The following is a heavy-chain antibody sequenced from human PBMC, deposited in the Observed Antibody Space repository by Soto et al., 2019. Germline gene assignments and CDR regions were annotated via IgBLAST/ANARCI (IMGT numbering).Heavy chain of an antibody. CDR2: ISTYSGDT. CDR3: ARHHGPTTSETWFDP. Sequence: QVHLVQSGVEVKTPGASVKVSCQASGYTFFTYDISWVRQAPGQGLEWMGWISTYSGDTKYAQKFQGRVTMTTDTSTSTAYPELRSLRSADTAVYYCARHHGPTTSETWFDPWGQGPLVTVSS. D-gene: IGHD5-12*01. V-gene: IGHV1-18*01. CDR1: GYTFFTYD. J-gene: IGHJ5*02.